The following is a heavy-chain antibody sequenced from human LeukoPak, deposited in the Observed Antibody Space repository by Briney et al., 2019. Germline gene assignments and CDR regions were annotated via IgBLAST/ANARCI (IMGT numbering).Heavy chain of an antibody. CDR1: GYTFTGYY. J-gene: IGHJ5*02. CDR2: INPNSGGT. Sequence: ASVKVSCKASGYTFTGYYMHWVRQAPGQGLEWMGWINPNSGGTNYAQKFQGRVTMTRDTSISTAYMELSRLRSDDTAVYYCARDRYCSGGSCRLRQDPWFWFDPWGQGTLVTVSS. D-gene: IGHD2-15*01. V-gene: IGHV1-2*02. CDR3: ARDRYCSGGSCRLRQDPWFWFDP.